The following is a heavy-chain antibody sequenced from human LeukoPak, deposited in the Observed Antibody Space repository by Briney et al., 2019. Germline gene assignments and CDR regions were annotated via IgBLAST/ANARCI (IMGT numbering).Heavy chain of an antibody. D-gene: IGHD5-12*01. Sequence: GGSLRLSCAASGFTFSSYEMNWVRRAPGKGLEWISYISGTGSTKYYADSVKGRFTISRDNAKNSLYLQTNSLRAEDTAIYYCARGGRLRLLSLYYFENWGQGTLVTVSS. CDR2: ISGTGSTK. V-gene: IGHV3-48*03. CDR1: GFTFSSYE. J-gene: IGHJ4*02. CDR3: ARGGRLRLLSLYYFEN.